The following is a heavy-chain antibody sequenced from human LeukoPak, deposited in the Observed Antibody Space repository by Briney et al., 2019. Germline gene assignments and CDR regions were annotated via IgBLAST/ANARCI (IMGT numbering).Heavy chain of an antibody. CDR2: INPIFGTT. J-gene: IGHJ6*03. Sequence: SVTVSFTSSASTFSIYTINWERQPPAQGLECMGNINPIFGTTNNAQKFQGRVTITTDESTSTAYMELSGLSSEDTAVYDCAGAHSSGWSYYHYHYMDVWGKGTTVTVSS. CDR1: ASTFSIYT. D-gene: IGHD6-19*01. V-gene: IGHV1-69*05. CDR3: AGAHSSGWSYYHYHYMDV.